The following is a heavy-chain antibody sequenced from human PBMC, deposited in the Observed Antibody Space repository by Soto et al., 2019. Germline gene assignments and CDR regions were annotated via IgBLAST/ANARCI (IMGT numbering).Heavy chain of an antibody. CDR3: ARGGLLPDY. D-gene: IGHD6-19*01. Sequence: PSETLSLTCAASGGSINSGGYSWSWIRQPPGKGLEWIGYISHSGSTYSNPSLKSRVTISVDRSKNQFSLKLRTVTAADTAVYYCARGGLLPDYWGQGTLVTVSS. CDR2: ISHSGST. J-gene: IGHJ4*02. V-gene: IGHV4-30-2*01. CDR1: GGSINSGGYS.